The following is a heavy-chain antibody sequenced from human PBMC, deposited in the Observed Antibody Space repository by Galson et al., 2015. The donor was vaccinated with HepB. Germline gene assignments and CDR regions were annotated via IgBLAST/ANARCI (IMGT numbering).Heavy chain of an antibody. CDR2: INHSGST. V-gene: IGHV4-34*01. CDR3: ARGGDGYCSSTSCYYYYYGMDV. D-gene: IGHD2-2*03. J-gene: IGHJ6*02. Sequence: SETLSLTCAVYGGSFSGYYWSWIRQPPGKGLEWIGEINHSGSTNYNPSLKSRVTISVDTSKNQFSLKLSSVTAADTAVYYCARGGDGYCSSTSCYYYYYGMDVWGQGTTVTVSS. CDR1: GGSFSGYY.